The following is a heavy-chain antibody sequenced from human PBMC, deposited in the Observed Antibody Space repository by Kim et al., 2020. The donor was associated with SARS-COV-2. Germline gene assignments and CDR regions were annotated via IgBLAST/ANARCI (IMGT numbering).Heavy chain of an antibody. D-gene: IGHD2-15*01. J-gene: IGHJ6*02. CDR2: IIPIFGTS. CDR1: GGTFSNYA. CDR3: ARVGYCSGGSCSSLDYYYGMDV. V-gene: IGHV1-69*13. Sequence: SVKVSCKASGGTFSNYAISWVRQAPGQGLEWMGGIIPIFGTSNYAQKFQGRVTITADESTSTAYMELSSLRSDDTAIYYCARVGYCSGGSCSSLDYYYGMDVWGQGTTVTVSS.